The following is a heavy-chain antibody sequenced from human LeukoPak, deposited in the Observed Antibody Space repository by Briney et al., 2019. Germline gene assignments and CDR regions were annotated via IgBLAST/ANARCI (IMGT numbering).Heavy chain of an antibody. CDR3: ARDGTYYYDSSGYYYQYNWFDP. Sequence: SETLSLTCTVSGGSISSDSYYWSWIRQPAGTGLEWIGRIYTSGSTNYNPSLKSRVTISVDTSKNQFSLKLSSVTAADTAVYYCARDGTYYYDSSGYYYQYNWFDPWGQGTLVTVSS. D-gene: IGHD3-22*01. CDR1: GGSISSDSYY. V-gene: IGHV4-61*02. CDR2: IYTSGST. J-gene: IGHJ5*02.